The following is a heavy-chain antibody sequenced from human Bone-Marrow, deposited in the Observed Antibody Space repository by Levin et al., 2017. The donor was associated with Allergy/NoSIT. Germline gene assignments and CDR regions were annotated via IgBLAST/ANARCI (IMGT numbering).Heavy chain of an antibody. CDR1: GGSISSSSYY. CDR3: ARLCGQVGATTRRLNAHYYGMDV. V-gene: IGHV4-39*01. J-gene: IGHJ6*02. Sequence: SETLSLTCTVSGGSISSSSYYWGWIRQPPGKGLEWIGSIYYSGSTYYNPSLKSRVTISVDTSKNQFSLKLSSVTAADTAVYYCARLCGQVGATTRRLNAHYYGMDVWGQGTTVTVSS. CDR2: IYYSGST. D-gene: IGHD1-26*01.